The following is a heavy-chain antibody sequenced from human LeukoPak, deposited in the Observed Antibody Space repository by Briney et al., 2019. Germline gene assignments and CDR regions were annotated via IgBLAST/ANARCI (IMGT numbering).Heavy chain of an antibody. D-gene: IGHD3-22*01. CDR1: GGSISSSSYY. CDR3: ARHETASYYDSSGDAFDI. Sequence: SETLSLTCTVSGGSISSSSYYWGWIRQPPGKGLEWIGSIYYSGSTYYNPSLKSRVTISVDTSKNQFSLKLSSVTAADTAVYYCARHETASYYDSSGDAFDIWGQGTMVTVSS. V-gene: IGHV4-39*01. J-gene: IGHJ3*02. CDR2: IYYSGST.